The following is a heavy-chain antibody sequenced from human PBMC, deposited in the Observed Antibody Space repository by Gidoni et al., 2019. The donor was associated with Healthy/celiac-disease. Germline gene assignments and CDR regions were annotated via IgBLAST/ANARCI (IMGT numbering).Heavy chain of an antibody. CDR2: ISYDGSNK. Sequence: QVQLVESGGGVVQPGRSLRLSCAASGFTFSSYAIHWVRQAPGQGLKWVAVISYDGSNKYYADSVKGRFTISRDNSKNTLYLQMNSLRGEDKAVYYCARETHDYGMDVWGQGTTVTVSS. J-gene: IGHJ6*02. V-gene: IGHV3-30*01. CDR3: ARETHDYGMDV. CDR1: GFTFSSYA.